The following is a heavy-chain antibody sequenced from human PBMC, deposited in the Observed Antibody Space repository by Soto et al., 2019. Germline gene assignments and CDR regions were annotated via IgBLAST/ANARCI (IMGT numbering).Heavy chain of an antibody. D-gene: IGHD3-10*01. CDR3: ASESRGTMVRGVTKHAMDV. Sequence: PTLSLSSAISVDTVSGNIAAWDAIRHSPARGLEWLGRTYYRSKWYNDYAVSVKSRITINPDTSKNQFSLQLNSVTPEDTAVYYRASESRGTMVRGVTKHAMDVWGQGTTVTVSS. CDR2: TYYRSKWYN. J-gene: IGHJ6*02. CDR1: VDTVSGNIAA. V-gene: IGHV6-1*01.